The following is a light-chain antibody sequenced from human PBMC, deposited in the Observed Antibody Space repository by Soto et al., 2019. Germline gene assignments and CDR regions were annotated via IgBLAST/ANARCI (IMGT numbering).Light chain of an antibody. V-gene: IGLV3-9*01. J-gene: IGLJ3*02. Sequence: YELTQPLSVSVALGQTARLTCGGNDIVTRNVHWYQQMPGQAPVLVIYRDINRPSGIPERFSGTNSGNTATLTINRAQAGDEADYLCQVWDSSTAVFGGGTSCPS. CDR1: DIVTRN. CDR2: RDI. CDR3: QVWDSSTAV.